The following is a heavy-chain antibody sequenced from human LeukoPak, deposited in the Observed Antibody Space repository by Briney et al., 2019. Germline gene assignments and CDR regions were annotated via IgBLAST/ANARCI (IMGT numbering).Heavy chain of an antibody. Sequence: PSETLSLTCTVSGGSISSYYWSWVRQPAGKGLEWIGRIYTSGSTNYNPSLKSRVTMSVDTSKNQFSLKLSSVTAADTAVYYCARANYYDSSGYYRDWGQGTLVTVSS. CDR3: ARANYYDSSGYYRD. D-gene: IGHD3-22*01. J-gene: IGHJ4*02. V-gene: IGHV4-4*07. CDR1: GGSISSYY. CDR2: IYTSGST.